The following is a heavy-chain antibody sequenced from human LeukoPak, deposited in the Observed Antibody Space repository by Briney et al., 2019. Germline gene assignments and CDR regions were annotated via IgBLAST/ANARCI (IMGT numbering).Heavy chain of an antibody. CDR2: INGSGERT. V-gene: IGHV3-23*01. J-gene: IGHJ4*02. D-gene: IGHD6-13*01. CDR3: AKQSRYSNSWAPLDY. CDR1: GFTFSDYA. Sequence: GGSLRLSCAASGFTFSDYAMTWVRQAPGKGLECVSSINGSGERTFYADSVKGRFTISRDDSKNSLYLQMNSLRAEDTAVYYCAKQSRYSNSWAPLDYWGQGTLVTVSS.